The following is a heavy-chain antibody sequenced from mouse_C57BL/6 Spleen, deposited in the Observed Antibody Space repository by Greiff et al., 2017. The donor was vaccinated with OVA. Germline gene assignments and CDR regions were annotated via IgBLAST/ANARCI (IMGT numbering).Heavy chain of an antibody. CDR3: ARNYYGSWYAMDY. J-gene: IGHJ4*01. CDR1: GFTFSDYG. V-gene: IGHV5-17*01. D-gene: IGHD1-1*01. CDR2: ISSGSSTI. Sequence: DVQLVESGGGLVKPGGSLKLSCAASGFTFSDYGMHWVRQAPEKGLEWVAYISSGSSTIYYADTVKGRFTISRDNAKNTLFLQMTSLRSEDTAMYYCARNYYGSWYAMDYWGQGTSVTVSS.